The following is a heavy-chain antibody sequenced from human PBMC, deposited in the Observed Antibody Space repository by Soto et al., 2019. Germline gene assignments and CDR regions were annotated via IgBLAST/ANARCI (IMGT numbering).Heavy chain of an antibody. CDR1: GFTFRSSP. CDR2: INGGDDSK. D-gene: IGHD2-15*01. J-gene: IGHJ4*02. V-gene: IGHV3-23*01. CDR3: AEDQTGGGSCYDY. Sequence: GGSLRLSCAVSGFTFRSSPMSWVRRAPGKGLEWVSGINGGDDSKYYVDSVRGRFTITRDNSKNLLYLQMNSLRAEDTAIYYCAEDQTGGGSCYDYWGQGTLVTVSS.